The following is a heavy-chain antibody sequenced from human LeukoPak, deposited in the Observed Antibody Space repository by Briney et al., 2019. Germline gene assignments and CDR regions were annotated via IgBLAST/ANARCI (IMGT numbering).Heavy chain of an antibody. V-gene: IGHV6-1*01. J-gene: IGHJ4*02. Sequence: SQTLSLTCAISGDSVASNNGAWNWIRQSPSRGLEWLGRKYYRSKWYNDYAMPMKGRISINPDTSKNQFSLQVNSVTPEDTAIYYCARDLGTSGWHTFDYWGQGTLVTVSS. D-gene: IGHD6-19*01. CDR2: KYYRSKWYN. CDR1: GDSVASNNGA. CDR3: ARDLGTSGWHTFDY.